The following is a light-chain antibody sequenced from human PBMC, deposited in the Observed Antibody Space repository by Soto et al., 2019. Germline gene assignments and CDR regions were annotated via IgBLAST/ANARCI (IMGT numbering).Light chain of an antibody. V-gene: IGKV3-20*01. CDR1: QSVSSSY. CDR2: GAS. Sequence: EIVLTQSPGTLSLSPGERATLSCRASQSVSSSYLAWYQQKPGQAPRLLIHGASSRATGIPDRFSGSGSGTEFSLTISSLQSEDFAVYYCQQYNNWPPNTFGQGTRLEIK. J-gene: IGKJ5*01. CDR3: QQYNNWPPNT.